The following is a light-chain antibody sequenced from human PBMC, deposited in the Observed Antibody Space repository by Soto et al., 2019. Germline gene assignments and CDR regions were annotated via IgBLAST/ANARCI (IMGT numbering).Light chain of an antibody. CDR2: AAS. V-gene: IGKV1-39*01. Sequence: DIQMPQSPPSLSASVGDTVHIPCWASQSISSYLNWYQQKPGKAPKLLIYAASSLQSGVPSRFSGSGSGTDFTLTISSLQPEDFATYYCQQSYSTPLTFGGGTKVDNK. CDR1: QSISSY. CDR3: QQSYSTPLT. J-gene: IGKJ4*01.